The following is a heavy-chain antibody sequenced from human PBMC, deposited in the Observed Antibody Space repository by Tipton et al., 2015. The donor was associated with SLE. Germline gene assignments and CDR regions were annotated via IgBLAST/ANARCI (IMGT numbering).Heavy chain of an antibody. Sequence: SLRLSCAASGFTFNSYAMHWVRQAPGKGLEWVAVISYDGSNKYYADSVKGRFTISRDNSKNTLYLQMNSLRADDTSVYYCAGRRVSIIRNSMDVWGQGTTVTVSS. CDR3: AGRRVSIIRNSMDV. V-gene: IGHV3-30*04. D-gene: IGHD5/OR15-5a*01. J-gene: IGHJ6*02. CDR2: ISYDGSNK. CDR1: GFTFNSYA.